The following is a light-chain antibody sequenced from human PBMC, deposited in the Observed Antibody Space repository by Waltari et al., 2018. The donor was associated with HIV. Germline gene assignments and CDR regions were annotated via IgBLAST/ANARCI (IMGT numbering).Light chain of an antibody. J-gene: IGLJ3*02. Sequence: SFELTQPSSVSVSPGQTARITCSGDVLARKYARWFPKKPGQAPLLLIYKDNERPSGIPERCAGASSGTTVTLTISGAQVEDEADYYCYSAADSDEVFGGGTKLTVL. CDR2: KDN. V-gene: IGLV3-27*01. CDR3: YSAADSDEV. CDR1: VLARKY.